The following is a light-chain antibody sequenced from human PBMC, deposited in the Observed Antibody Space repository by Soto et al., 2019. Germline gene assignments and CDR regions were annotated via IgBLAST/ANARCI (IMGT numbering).Light chain of an antibody. V-gene: IGKV3-15*01. CDR3: QHHLIWPPFA. CDR2: HAS. J-gene: IGKJ2*01. CDR1: QSVGTS. Sequence: IVMTQSPATLSVSPGESATLSCRASQSVGTSLAWYQQRPGQTPRLLIYHASTRATAVPARFRGSGSGTEFTLTISSLQAEDFAVYYCQHHLIWPPFAFGPGTKLEIK.